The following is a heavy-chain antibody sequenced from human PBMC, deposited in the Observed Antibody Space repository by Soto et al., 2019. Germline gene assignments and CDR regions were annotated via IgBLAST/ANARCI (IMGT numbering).Heavy chain of an antibody. V-gene: IGHV3-53*01. CDR2: IYSGGST. CDR3: AREYYYDSSGYSGNAFDI. D-gene: IGHD3-22*01. J-gene: IGHJ3*02. CDR1: GFTVSSNY. Sequence: GGSLRLSCAASGFTVSSNYMSWVRQAPGKGLEWVSVIYSGGSTYYADSVKVRCTISRDNSKKTLYLQMNSLRAEDTAVYDCAREYYYDSSGYSGNAFDIWGQGTMVTVSS.